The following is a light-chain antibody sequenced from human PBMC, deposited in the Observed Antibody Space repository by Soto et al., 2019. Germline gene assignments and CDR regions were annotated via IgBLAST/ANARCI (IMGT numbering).Light chain of an antibody. CDR3: QQYNSYPFT. V-gene: IGKV1-5*03. J-gene: IGKJ3*01. Sequence: DIQMTQSPSTLSASVGDRVTITCRASQSISYWLAWYQQKPGKAPKLLIYKASSLESGVPSRFSGSGSGTEFTLTISSLQPDDFATYHCQQYNSYPFTFGPGTKVDIK. CDR2: KAS. CDR1: QSISYW.